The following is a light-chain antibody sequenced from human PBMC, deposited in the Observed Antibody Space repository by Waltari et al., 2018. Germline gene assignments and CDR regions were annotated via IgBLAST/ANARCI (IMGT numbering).Light chain of an antibody. CDR3: CAYVGGSSLML. J-gene: IGLJ2*01. V-gene: IGLV2-23*02. Sequence: QSALSQPASVSGSLGQSITISCTGSRSDIGSKKFVSWYQQHPGKAPKIMMYEVDKRPSGLSDRFSGSKSGNTASLTISGLQPEDEADYYCCAYVGGSSLMLFGGGTKLTVL. CDR1: RSDIGSKKF. CDR2: EVD.